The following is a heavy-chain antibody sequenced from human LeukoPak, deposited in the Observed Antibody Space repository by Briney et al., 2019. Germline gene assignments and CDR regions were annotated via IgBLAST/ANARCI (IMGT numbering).Heavy chain of an antibody. CDR1: GFTFSSYA. CDR2: ISGSADNT. J-gene: IGHJ4*02. V-gene: IGHV3-23*01. CDR3: AKQGFGC. Sequence: GGSLRLSCAASGFTFSSYAMSWVRQAPGEGLEWVSTISGSADNTNYAEAVRGRFTISRDNSKNTMYLQMNSLRAEDTAVYYCAKQGFGCWGQGTLVTVSS.